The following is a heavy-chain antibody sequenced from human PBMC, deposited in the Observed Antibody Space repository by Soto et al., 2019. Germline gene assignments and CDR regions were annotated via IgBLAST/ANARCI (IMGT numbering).Heavy chain of an antibody. J-gene: IGHJ4*02. CDR2: INPNGGST. D-gene: IGHD5-18*01. V-gene: IGHV1-46*01. Sequence: ASVKVSCKASGYTFTHYYMHWVRQAPGQGLEWMGIINPNGGSTTYAQRFRAGFTMTRDTSTSTVYMELSRLRSEDSAVYYCATSVNSAMAFDYWGQGTLVTVSS. CDR3: ATSVNSAMAFDY. CDR1: GYTFTHYY.